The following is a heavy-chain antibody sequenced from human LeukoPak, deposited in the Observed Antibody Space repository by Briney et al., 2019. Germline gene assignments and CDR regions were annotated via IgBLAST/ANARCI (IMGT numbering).Heavy chain of an antibody. V-gene: IGHV3-53*01. CDR2: IYAAGDT. D-gene: IGHD6-19*01. J-gene: IGHJ4*02. Sequence: PGGSLRLSYAASGFTVSSNFMSWVRQAPGKGLEWVSVIYAAGDTYYADSVKGRFTISRDNSKNTLYLQMNSLRAEDTAVYYCARSGSGWFDYWGQGTLATVSS. CDR3: ARSGSGWFDY. CDR1: GFTVSSNF.